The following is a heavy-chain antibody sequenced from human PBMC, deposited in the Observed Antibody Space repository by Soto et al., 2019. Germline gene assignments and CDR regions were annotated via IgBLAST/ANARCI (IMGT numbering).Heavy chain of an antibody. CDR3: ARAYSGRLPRRADYYFAMDV. Sequence: EVQLVESGGGVVQPGESLRLSCAASGFTFSAYDMHWVRQTTGKGLEWVSAIGAADDPYYLGSVKGRFTISRENAKNSLYSQMNSLRAEDTAVYYCARAYSGRLPRRADYYFAMDVWGQGTTVTVSS. V-gene: IGHV3-13*05. J-gene: IGHJ6*02. D-gene: IGHD2-15*01. CDR2: IGAADDP. CDR1: GFTFSAYD.